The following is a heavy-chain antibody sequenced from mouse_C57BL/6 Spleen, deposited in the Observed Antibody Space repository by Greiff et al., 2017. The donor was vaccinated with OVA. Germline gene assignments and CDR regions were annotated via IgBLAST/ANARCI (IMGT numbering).Heavy chain of an antibody. CDR2: IDPSDSAT. Sequence: QVQLQQPGAELVRPGSSVKLSCKASGYTFTSYWMHWVKQRPIQGLEWIGNIDPSDSATHYNQKFKDKATLTVDKSSSTAYMQLSSLTSEDTAVYDRARRERDWYFDVWGKGTTGTVSS. CDR1: GYTFTSYW. CDR3: ARRERDWYFDV. V-gene: IGHV1-52*01. J-gene: IGHJ1*03.